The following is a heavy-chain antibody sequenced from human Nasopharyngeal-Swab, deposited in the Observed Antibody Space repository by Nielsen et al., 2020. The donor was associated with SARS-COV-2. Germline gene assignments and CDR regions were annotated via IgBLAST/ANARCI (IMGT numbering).Heavy chain of an antibody. Sequence: GESLKISCAASGFTFSSYGMHWVRQAPGKGLEWVAVIWYDGSNKYYADSVKGRFTISRDNSKNTLYLQMNSLRAEDTAVYYCARDVLVRGVIVHYYCYGMDVWGQGTTVTVSS. D-gene: IGHD3-10*01. CDR3: ARDVLVRGVIVHYYCYGMDV. V-gene: IGHV3-33*08. J-gene: IGHJ6*02. CDR2: IWYDGSNK. CDR1: GFTFSSYG.